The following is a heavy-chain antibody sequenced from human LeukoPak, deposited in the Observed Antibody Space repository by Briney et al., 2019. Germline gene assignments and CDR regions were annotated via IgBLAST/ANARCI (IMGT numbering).Heavy chain of an antibody. D-gene: IGHD6-19*01. Sequence: SETLSLTCTVSGGSISGYYWSWIRQPPGKGLEWIGEINHSGSTNYNPSLKSRVTISVDTSKNQFSLKLSSVTAADTAVYYCASLAVAGRPYYYYYGMDVWGQGTTVTVSS. CDR1: GGSISGYY. J-gene: IGHJ6*02. CDR2: INHSGST. CDR3: ASLAVAGRPYYYYYGMDV. V-gene: IGHV4-34*01.